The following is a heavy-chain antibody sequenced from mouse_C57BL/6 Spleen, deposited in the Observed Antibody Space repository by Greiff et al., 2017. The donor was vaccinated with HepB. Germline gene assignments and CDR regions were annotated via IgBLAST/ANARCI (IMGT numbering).Heavy chain of an antibody. V-gene: IGHV1-54*01. Sequence: QVQLQQSGAELVRPGPSVKVSCKASGYAFTNYLIEWVKQRPGQGLEWIGVINPGSGGTNYNEKFKGKATLTADKSSSTAYMQLSSLTSEDSAVYFCARFSHYGSSYGDYWGQGTTLTVSS. CDR2: INPGSGGT. CDR1: GYAFTNYL. CDR3: ARFSHYGSSYGDY. D-gene: IGHD1-1*01. J-gene: IGHJ2*01.